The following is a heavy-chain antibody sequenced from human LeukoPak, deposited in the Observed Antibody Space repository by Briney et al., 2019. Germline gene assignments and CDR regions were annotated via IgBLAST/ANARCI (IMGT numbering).Heavy chain of an antibody. CDR1: GYTFTSYA. Sequence: ASVKVSCKASGYTFTSYAMHWVRQAPGQRLEWMGWINAGNGNTKYSQKLQGRVTITRDTSASTAYMELSSLRSEDTAVYYCARGSRVTMVRGVITPDDYWGQGTLVTVSS. CDR2: INAGNGNT. V-gene: IGHV1-3*01. D-gene: IGHD3-10*01. CDR3: ARGSRVTMVRGVITPDDY. J-gene: IGHJ4*02.